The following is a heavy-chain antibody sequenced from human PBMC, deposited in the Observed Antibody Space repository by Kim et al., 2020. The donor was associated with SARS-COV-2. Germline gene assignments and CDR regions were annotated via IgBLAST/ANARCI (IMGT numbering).Heavy chain of an antibody. J-gene: IGHJ4*02. D-gene: IGHD3-22*01. CDR3: TSGPYYYDSAAYYPDY. V-gene: IGHV3-49*03. CDR1: GLNFGDYA. CDR2: IRSKRYGETT. Sequence: GGSLRLSCTTSGLNFGDYAMSWFRQAPGKGLEWVAFIRSKRYGETTEYAASVKGRFTISRDDSKRIAYLQMNGLKTEDTAVYYCTSGPYYYDSAAYYPDYGGTETLLTVSS.